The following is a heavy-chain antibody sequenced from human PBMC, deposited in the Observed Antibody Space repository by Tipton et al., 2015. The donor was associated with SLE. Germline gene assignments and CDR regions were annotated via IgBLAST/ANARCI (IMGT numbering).Heavy chain of an antibody. Sequence: SLRLSCKASDFAFSTHTMYWVRQAPGKGLEWVSAISRYGDQTFYTGSVRGRFTISRDNFENTLYLQMNSLRAEDTAVYYCAKLGVRDGHNYWGQGTLVTVSS. V-gene: IGHV3-23*01. J-gene: IGHJ4*02. CDR1: DFAFSTHT. D-gene: IGHD5-24*01. CDR3: AKLGVRDGHNY. CDR2: ISRYGDQT.